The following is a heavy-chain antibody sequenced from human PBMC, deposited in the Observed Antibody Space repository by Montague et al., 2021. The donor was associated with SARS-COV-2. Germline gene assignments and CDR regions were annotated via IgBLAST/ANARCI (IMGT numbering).Heavy chain of an antibody. CDR2: IYYNGYT. CDR1: GDSISTYY. D-gene: IGHD3-22*01. V-gene: IGHV4-59*01. J-gene: IGHJ3*02. Sequence: SETLSLTCTVSGDSISTYYWSWIRQPPGKGLGWIGYIYYNGYTNXNPSLKSRVTISVDTSKNQFSLRLSSVTAADTAVYFCARGGATYYYDTSGYVNAFDTWGQGTMVTVSS. CDR3: ARGGATYYYDTSGYVNAFDT.